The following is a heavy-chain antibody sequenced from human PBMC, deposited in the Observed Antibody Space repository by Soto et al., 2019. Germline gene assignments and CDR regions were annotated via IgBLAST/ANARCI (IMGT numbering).Heavy chain of an antibody. CDR2: ISRSSNYI. Sequence: KGLEWVSSISRSSNYIYYADSVKGRFTISRDNSKNTLYLQMNSLRAEDTAVYYXXXXXXXXXSSGYSDYWGQGTLVTVSS. V-gene: IGHV3-21*01. CDR3: XXXXXXXXSSGYSDY. D-gene: IGHD3-22*01. J-gene: IGHJ4*02.